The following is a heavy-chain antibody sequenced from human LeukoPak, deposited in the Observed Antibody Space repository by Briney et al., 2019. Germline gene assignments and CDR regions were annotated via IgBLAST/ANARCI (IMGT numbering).Heavy chain of an antibody. CDR2: ITSTGGTT. CDR3: VSVYDYSVDNCIDY. CDR1: GFSSRVYA. J-gene: IGHJ4*02. V-gene: IGHV3-64D*06. D-gene: IGHD5/OR15-5a*01. Sequence: GGSLRLSCSASGFSSRVYAMQWVSQAPGQGLEYVSAITSTGGTTSYADSVKDRFTISRDNSKNTLYLQMSSLRPEDTAVYYCVSVYDYSVDNCIDYWGQGTLVTVSS.